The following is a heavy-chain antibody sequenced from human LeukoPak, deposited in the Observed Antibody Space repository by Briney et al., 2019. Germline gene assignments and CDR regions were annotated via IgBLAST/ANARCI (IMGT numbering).Heavy chain of an antibody. CDR1: GDSVSSNSAC. V-gene: IGHV6-1*01. Sequence: SQTLSLTCAISGDSVSSNSACWNWIRQSPSRGLEWLGRTCYRSKWFHDYALSVKSRIIINPDTSKNQFSLQLNSVTPDDTAVYYCARVLTAWVFDHWGQGILVTVSS. J-gene: IGHJ4*02. CDR3: ARVLTAWVFDH. CDR2: TCYRSKWFH. D-gene: IGHD7-27*01.